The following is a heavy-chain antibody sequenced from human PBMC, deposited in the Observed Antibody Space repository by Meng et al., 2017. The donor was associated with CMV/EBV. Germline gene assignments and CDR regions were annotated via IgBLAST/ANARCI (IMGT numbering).Heavy chain of an antibody. CDR2: IYHSGST. Sequence: GSLRLSCTVSGYSISSGYYWGWIRQPPGKGLEWIGSIYHSGSTYYNPSLKSRVTISVDTSKNQFSLKLSSVTAADTVVYYCARVGEGYDFWSGYYTGNWFDPWGQGTLVTVSS. V-gene: IGHV4-38-2*02. CDR1: GYSISSGYY. CDR3: ARVGEGYDFWSGYYTGNWFDP. J-gene: IGHJ5*02. D-gene: IGHD3-3*01.